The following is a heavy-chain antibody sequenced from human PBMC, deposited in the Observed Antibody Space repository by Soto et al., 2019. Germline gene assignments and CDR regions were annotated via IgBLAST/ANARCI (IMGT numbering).Heavy chain of an antibody. J-gene: IGHJ4*02. CDR3: AFVDTAMVTWDY. CDR2: IYYSGST. CDR1: GGSISSGGYY. V-gene: IGHV4-31*03. Sequence: SETLSLTCTVSGGSISSGGYYWSWIRQHPGKGLEWIGYIYYSGSTYYNPSLKSRVTISVDTSKNQFSLKLSSVTAADTAVYYCAFVDTAMVTWDYWGQGTLVTVSS. D-gene: IGHD5-18*01.